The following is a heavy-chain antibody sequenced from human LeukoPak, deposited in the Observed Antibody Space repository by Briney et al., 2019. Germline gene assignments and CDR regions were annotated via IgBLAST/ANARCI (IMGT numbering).Heavy chain of an antibody. D-gene: IGHD1-1*01. V-gene: IGHV1-46*01. Sequence: ASVKVSCKASGYTFTSYYMHWVRQAPGQGLEWMGIINPSGGSTSYAQKFQGRVTMTRDMSTSTAYMELSSLRSEDTAVYYCARKLEGDAFDIWGQGTMVTVSS. CDR1: GYTFTSYY. CDR3: ARKLEGDAFDI. J-gene: IGHJ3*02. CDR2: INPSGGST.